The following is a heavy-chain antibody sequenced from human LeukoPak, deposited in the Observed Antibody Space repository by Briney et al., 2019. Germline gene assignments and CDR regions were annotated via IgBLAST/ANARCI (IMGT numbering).Heavy chain of an antibody. J-gene: IGHJ4*02. CDR2: IWYDGSKR. Sequence: PGGSLRLSCAASGFTFSNYGMHWVRQAPGKGLEWVTVIWYDGSKRYYTDSVKGRFTISRDNSNNIVYLQMDSLRVDDSAVYYCGREGSSRTIDYWGQGTLVTVPS. D-gene: IGHD1/OR15-1a*01. V-gene: IGHV3-33*01. CDR1: GFTFSNYG. CDR3: GREGSSRTIDY.